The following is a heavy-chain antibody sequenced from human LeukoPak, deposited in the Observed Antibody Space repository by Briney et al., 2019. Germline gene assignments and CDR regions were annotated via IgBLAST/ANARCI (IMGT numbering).Heavy chain of an antibody. CDR2: ISGSGGST. Sequence: GGSLRLSCAASGFTFSSYAMSWVRQAPGKGLEWVSAISGSGGSTYYADSVKSRFTISRDNSKNTLYLQLNSLRAEDTAVYYCAKTPYGYSYYGMDVWGQGTTVTVSS. D-gene: IGHD4-17*01. V-gene: IGHV3-23*01. CDR1: GFTFSSYA. J-gene: IGHJ6*02. CDR3: AKTPYGYSYYGMDV.